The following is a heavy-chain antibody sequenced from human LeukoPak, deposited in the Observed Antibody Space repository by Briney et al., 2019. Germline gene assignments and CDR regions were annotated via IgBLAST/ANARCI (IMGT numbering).Heavy chain of an antibody. CDR3: ARGKGGPFKY. D-gene: IGHD2-15*01. CDR1: GFTFRRYA. CDR2: MSFDGSYK. J-gene: IGHJ4*02. V-gene: IGHV3-30*01. Sequence: GGSLRLSCAASGFTFRRYAMHWVRQAPGKGLEWVAAMSFDGSYKYYAESVKGRFTISRDNSNNTVSLGMNSLRAEDTAVYFCARGKGGPFKYWGQGTLVTVSS.